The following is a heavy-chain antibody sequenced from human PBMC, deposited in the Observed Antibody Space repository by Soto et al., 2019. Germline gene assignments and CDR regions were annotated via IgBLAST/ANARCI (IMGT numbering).Heavy chain of an antibody. V-gene: IGHV3-21*01. J-gene: IGHJ4*02. CDR2: INGRSNYK. CDR1: GFTFSTYT. D-gene: IGHD1-26*01. CDR3: AREDGIGGGTSAFGY. Sequence: VGSLRLSCASSGFTFSTYTMNWVRQAPGKGLEWVSSINGRSNYKYYTDSVKGRFTISRDNAKNSLYLQMNRLRAEDTAVYYCAREDGIGGGTSAFGYCGLRTLVTVTS.